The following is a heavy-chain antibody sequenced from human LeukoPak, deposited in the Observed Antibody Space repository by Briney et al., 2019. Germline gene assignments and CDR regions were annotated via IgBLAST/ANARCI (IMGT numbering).Heavy chain of an antibody. D-gene: IGHD3-22*01. V-gene: IGHV3-23*01. J-gene: IGHJ4*02. Sequence: GGSLRLSCAASGFTFSSYAMSWVRQAPGKGLEWVSAISGSGGSTYYADSVKGRFTISRDNSKNTLYLQMNSLRAEDTAVYYRAKSTDQYYYDSSGYQDYWGQGTLVTVSS. CDR3: AKSTDQYYYDSSGYQDY. CDR1: GFTFSSYA. CDR2: ISGSGGST.